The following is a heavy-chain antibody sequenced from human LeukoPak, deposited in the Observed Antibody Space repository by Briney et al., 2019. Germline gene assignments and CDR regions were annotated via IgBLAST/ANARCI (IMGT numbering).Heavy chain of an antibody. CDR1: GDSVSSNSAA. Sequence: SQTLSLTCALSGDSVSSNSAAWNWIRQSPSRGLEWLGRTYYRSKWYNDYAVSVKSRITINPDTSKNQFSLQLNSVTPEDTAVYYCATQEGNGPYYYYALDVWGQGTTVTVFS. D-gene: IGHD1-1*01. V-gene: IGHV6-1*01. CDR2: TYYRSKWYN. CDR3: ATQEGNGPYYYYALDV. J-gene: IGHJ6*02.